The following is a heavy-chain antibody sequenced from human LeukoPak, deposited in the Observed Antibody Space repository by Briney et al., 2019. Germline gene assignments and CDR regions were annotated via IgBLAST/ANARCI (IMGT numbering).Heavy chain of an antibody. J-gene: IGHJ6*03. Sequence: GGSLRLSCAGSGFTFSSYNMNWVRQAPGKGLEWVSSISTSNSYIYYADSVKGRFTISRDNARNSLYLQMNRLSGEDTAVYYCTRDQWLVRSRYMDVWGKGTTVTVSS. CDR3: TRDQWLVRSRYMDV. CDR2: ISTSNSYI. CDR1: GFTFSSYN. V-gene: IGHV3-21*01. D-gene: IGHD6-19*01.